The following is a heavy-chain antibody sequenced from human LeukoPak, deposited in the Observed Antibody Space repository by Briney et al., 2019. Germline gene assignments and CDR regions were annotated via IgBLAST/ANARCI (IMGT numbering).Heavy chain of an antibody. D-gene: IGHD6-6*01. J-gene: IGHJ4*02. CDR3: AVIAARVYYFDY. V-gene: IGHV1-2*02. CDR1: GYTFTGYY. CDR2: INPNSGGT. Sequence: ASVKVSCKASGYTFTGYYMHWVRQAPGQGLEWMGWINPNSGGTNYAQKFQGRVTMTRDTSISTAYMELSRLRSDDTAVYYCAVIAARVYYFDYWGQGTLVTVSS.